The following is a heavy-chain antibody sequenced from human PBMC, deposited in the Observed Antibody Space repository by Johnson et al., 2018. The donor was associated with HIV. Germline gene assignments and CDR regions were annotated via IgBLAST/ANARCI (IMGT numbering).Heavy chain of an antibody. V-gene: IGHV3-15*01. CDR1: GFTFSNAW. CDR2: VKSKTDGGTI. CDR3: TTMSALWFGDIHVFGDGFDI. Sequence: EKLVESGGGLVKPGGSLRVSCAASGFTFSNAWMSWVRQAPGKGLEWVGRVKSKTDGGTIDYAAAVKGRFIISRDDSKNTLYLQMNGLKTEDTAMYYCTTMSALWFGDIHVFGDGFDIWGQGTMVTVSS. D-gene: IGHD3-10*01. J-gene: IGHJ3*02.